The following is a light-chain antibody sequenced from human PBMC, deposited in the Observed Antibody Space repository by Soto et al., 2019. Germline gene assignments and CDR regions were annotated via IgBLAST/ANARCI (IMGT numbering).Light chain of an antibody. J-gene: IGKJ1*01. CDR3: QQYHTYWT. Sequence: IQMTQSPCALSASVGDRVTITCRASLGISNALGWYQQKPGKAPKRLIYAASSLHTGVPSRFSGSGSGTEFTLTISSLQPDDFATYYCQQYHTYWTFGQGTKVHIK. CDR1: LGISNA. CDR2: AAS. V-gene: IGKV1-17*01.